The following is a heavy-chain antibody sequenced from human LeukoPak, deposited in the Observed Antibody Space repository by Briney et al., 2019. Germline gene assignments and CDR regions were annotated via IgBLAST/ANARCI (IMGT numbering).Heavy chain of an antibody. CDR1: GFTFGDYA. Sequence: PGGSLRLSCTPSGFTFGDYAMSWFRQAPGKGLEWVGFIRSKAYGGTTEYAASVKGRFTISRDDSKSIAYLQMNSLKTEDTAVYYCTSTYDISTGYPTGGFDPWGQGTLVTVSS. V-gene: IGHV3-49*03. J-gene: IGHJ5*02. CDR3: TSTYDISTGYPTGGFDP. CDR2: IRSKAYGGTT. D-gene: IGHD3-9*01.